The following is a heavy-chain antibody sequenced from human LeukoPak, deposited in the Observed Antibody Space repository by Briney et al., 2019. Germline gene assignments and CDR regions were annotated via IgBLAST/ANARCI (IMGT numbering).Heavy chain of an antibody. CDR2: ISSSSSYI. CDR3: ASGGRERFLEWHARYFDL. J-gene: IGHJ2*01. Sequence: TGGSLRLSCAASGFTFSSYSMNWVRQAPGKGLEWVSSISSSSSYIYYADSVKGRFTISRDNAKNSLYLQMNSLRAEDTAVYYCASGGRERFLEWHARYFDLWGRGTLVTVSS. D-gene: IGHD3-3*01. V-gene: IGHV3-21*01. CDR1: GFTFSSYS.